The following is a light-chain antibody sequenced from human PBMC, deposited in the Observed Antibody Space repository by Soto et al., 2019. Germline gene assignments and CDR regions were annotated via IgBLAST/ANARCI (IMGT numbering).Light chain of an antibody. Sequence: EIMMTQSPATLSVSPGESATLSCRASQSVSNNLAWYQHKPGQAPRLLIYYASTRATGIPARFSGSGSGTEFTLTISSLQSEDSATFYCLQHSTYPLTFGQGTKVEIK. J-gene: IGKJ1*01. CDR3: LQHSTYPLT. CDR2: YAS. V-gene: IGKV3-15*01. CDR1: QSVSNN.